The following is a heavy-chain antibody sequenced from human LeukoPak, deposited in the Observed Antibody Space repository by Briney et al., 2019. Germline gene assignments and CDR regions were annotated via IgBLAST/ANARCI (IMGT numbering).Heavy chain of an antibody. CDR1: GYTFTSYG. V-gene: IGHV1-18*01. Sequence: GASVRVSCKASGYTFTSYGISWVRQAPGQGLEWMGWISAYNGKKNYAQKLHGRVTMTTDTSTSTAYMELSSLRSEDTAVYSCARDHGYLDYWGQGTLVTVSS. CDR2: ISAYNGKK. CDR3: ARDHGYLDY. J-gene: IGHJ4*02.